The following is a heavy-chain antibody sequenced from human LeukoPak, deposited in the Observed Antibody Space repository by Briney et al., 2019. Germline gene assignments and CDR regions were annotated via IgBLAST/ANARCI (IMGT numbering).Heavy chain of an antibody. CDR2: IYYSGST. CDR1: GGSISSYY. CDR3: ARLNFVYQAWFDP. J-gene: IGHJ5*02. D-gene: IGHD5/OR15-5a*01. Sequence: SETLSLTCTVSGGSISSYYWSWIRQPPGKGLEWIGYIYYSGSTNYNPSLKGRVTISVDTSKNQFSLKLSSVTAADTAVYYCARLNFVYQAWFDPWGQGTLVTVSS. V-gene: IGHV4-59*08.